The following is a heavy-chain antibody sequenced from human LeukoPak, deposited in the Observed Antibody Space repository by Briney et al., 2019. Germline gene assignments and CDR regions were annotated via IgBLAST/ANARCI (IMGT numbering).Heavy chain of an antibody. Sequence: SETLSLTCVVSGGSLSTHHWSWIRQSPGRGLEWIGYISDSGSTNYNPSLKSRVTISVDTSKNQFSLKLSSVTAADTAVYYCAREKHDFWSGYYPDYYYYGMDVWGQGTTVTVSS. CDR3: AREKHDFWSGYYPDYYYYGMDV. J-gene: IGHJ6*02. CDR2: ISDSGST. D-gene: IGHD3-3*01. CDR1: GGSLSTHH. V-gene: IGHV4-59*11.